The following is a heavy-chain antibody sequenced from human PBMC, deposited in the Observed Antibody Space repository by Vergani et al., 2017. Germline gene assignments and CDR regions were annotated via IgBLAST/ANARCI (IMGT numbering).Heavy chain of an antibody. CDR3: ASGGAVEEVY. J-gene: IGHJ4*02. D-gene: IGHD6-19*01. V-gene: IGHV3-30-3*01. Sequence: VQLVESGGGLVKPGRSLRLSCAASGFTFSSYAMHWVRQAPGKGLEWVAVISYDGSNKYYADSVKGRFTISRDNSKNTLYLQMNSLRAEDTAVYYCASGGAVEEVYWGQGTLVTVSS. CDR1: GFTFSSYA. CDR2: ISYDGSNK.